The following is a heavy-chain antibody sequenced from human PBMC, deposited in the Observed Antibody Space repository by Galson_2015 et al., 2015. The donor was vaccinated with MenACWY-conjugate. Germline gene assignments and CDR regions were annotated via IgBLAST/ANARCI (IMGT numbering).Heavy chain of an antibody. D-gene: IGHD5-18*01. Sequence: SLRLSCAASGFTFSSYWMSWVRQAPGKGLEWVANIKQDGSEKYYVDSVKGRFTISRDNAKNSLFLQMNSLRAEDMAVYYCATTGYSYDYAALSFDYWGQGTLVTVSS. CDR1: GFTFSSYW. J-gene: IGHJ4*02. CDR3: ATTGYSYDYAALSFDY. V-gene: IGHV3-7*03. CDR2: IKQDGSEK.